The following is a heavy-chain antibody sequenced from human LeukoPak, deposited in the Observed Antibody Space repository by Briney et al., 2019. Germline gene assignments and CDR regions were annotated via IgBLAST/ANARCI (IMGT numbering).Heavy chain of an antibody. CDR3: ARGAHYYDILTGYPRPQYYFDY. Sequence: SETLSLTCAVYGGSFSGYYWSWIRQPPGKWLEWIGEINHIVSTNYNPSLKSRFTISVDTSKNQFSLKLSSVTAADTAVYYCARGAHYYDILTGYPRPQYYFDYWGQGTLVTVSS. CDR2: INHIVST. CDR1: GGSFSGYY. V-gene: IGHV4-34*01. D-gene: IGHD3-9*01. J-gene: IGHJ4*02.